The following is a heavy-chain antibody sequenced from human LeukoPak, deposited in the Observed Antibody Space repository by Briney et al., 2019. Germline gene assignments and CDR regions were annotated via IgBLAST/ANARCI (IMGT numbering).Heavy chain of an antibody. CDR1: GGSFSGYY. D-gene: IGHD3-10*01. CDR2: INHSGST. V-gene: IGHV4-34*01. CDR3: ARFLWFGEDNWFDP. J-gene: IGHJ5*02. Sequence: SETLSLTCAVYGGSFSGYYWSWIRQPPGKGLEWIGEINHSGSTNYNPSLKSRVTISVDTSKNQFSLKLSSVTAADTAVYYCARFLWFGEDNWFDPWGQGTLVTVCS.